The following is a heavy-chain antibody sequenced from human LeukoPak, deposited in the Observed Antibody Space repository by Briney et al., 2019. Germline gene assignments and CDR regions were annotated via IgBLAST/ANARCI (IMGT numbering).Heavy chain of an antibody. D-gene: IGHD3-10*01. CDR1: GGSFSGYY. V-gene: IGHV4-34*01. CDR2: INHSGST. J-gene: IGHJ4*02. Sequence: SETLSLTCAVYGGSFSGYYWSWIRQPPGKGLEWIGEINHSGSTNYNPSLKSRVPISVDPYNSQFSLKMRSVPAADTVVYHCARGGGQLLWFGELLFDYWGQGTLVTVSS. CDR3: ARGGGQLLWFGELLFDY.